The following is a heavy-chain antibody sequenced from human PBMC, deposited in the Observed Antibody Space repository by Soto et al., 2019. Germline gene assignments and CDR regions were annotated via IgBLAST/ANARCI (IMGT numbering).Heavy chain of an antibody. CDR3: ARDVFCGGAPACPDMDV. V-gene: IGHV1-18*04. CDR2: ISGYNGNT. D-gene: IGHD2-21*01. J-gene: IGHJ6*02. Sequence: ASVKVSCKASGYTFSGYSITWVRQTPGQGLEWMGRISGYNGNTNYARTLRGRLTLTTDTSTSTAYMELRSLTSDDTAVYYCARDVFCGGAPACPDMDVWGQGTTVTVSS. CDR1: GYTFSGYS.